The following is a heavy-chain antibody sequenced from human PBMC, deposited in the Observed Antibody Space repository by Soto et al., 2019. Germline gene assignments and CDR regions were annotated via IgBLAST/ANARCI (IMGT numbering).Heavy chain of an antibody. CDR2: INHSGST. V-gene: IGHV4-34*01. J-gene: IGHJ6*03. CDR1: GGSFSGYY. D-gene: IGHD2-15*01. Sequence: PSKTLSLTCAVYGGSFSGYYWSWIRQPPGKGLEWIGEINHSGSTNYNPSLKSRVTISVDTSKNQFSLKLSSVTAADTAVYYCARLYCSGGSCYSGYYYYYYMDVWGKGTTVTVS. CDR3: ARLYCSGGSCYSGYYYYYYMDV.